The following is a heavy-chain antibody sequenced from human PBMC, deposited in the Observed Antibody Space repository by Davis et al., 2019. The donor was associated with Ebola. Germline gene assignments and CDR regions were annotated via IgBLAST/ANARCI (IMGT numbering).Heavy chain of an antibody. J-gene: IGHJ4*02. D-gene: IGHD3-22*01. V-gene: IGHV3-48*03. CDR1: GFTFSSYE. Sequence: PGGSLRLSCAASGFTFSSYEMNWVRQAPGKGLEWVSYISSSGSTIYYADSVKGRFTISRDNAKNSLYLQMNSLRAEDTAVYYCARESRVRGYDSRFVFDYWGQGTLVTVSS. CDR2: ISSSGSTI. CDR3: ARESRVRGYDSRFVFDY.